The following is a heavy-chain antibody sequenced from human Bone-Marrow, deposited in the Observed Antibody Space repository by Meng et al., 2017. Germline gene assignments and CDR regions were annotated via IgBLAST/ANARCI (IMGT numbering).Heavy chain of an antibody. J-gene: IGHJ5*02. D-gene: IGHD2-21*01. Sequence: SETLSLTCTVSGGSISGYHWTWIRQSPGKGLEWIGYIDDRGITTYNPFLKSRLTISLDTSKTQCSLKLSSVTAADTAVYYCARYGGAVNTVRGFDPCGRGTLVTSSS. CDR2: IDDRGIT. V-gene: IGHV4-59*01. CDR3: ARYGGAVNTVRGFDP. CDR1: GGSISGYH.